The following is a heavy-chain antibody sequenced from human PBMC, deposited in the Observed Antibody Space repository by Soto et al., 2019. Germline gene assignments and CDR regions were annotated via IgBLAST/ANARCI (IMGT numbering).Heavy chain of an antibody. CDR2: INAGNGNT. CDR1: GYTFTSYA. Sequence: QVQLVQSGAEEKKPGASVKVSCKASGYTFTSYAMHWVRQAPGQRLEWVGWINAGNGNTKYSQKFQGRVTITMDTSASTAYMELGSLRSEDTAEYYWARAPSWWYFDLWGRGTLVTVSS. J-gene: IGHJ2*01. V-gene: IGHV1-3*05. CDR3: ARAPSWWYFDL.